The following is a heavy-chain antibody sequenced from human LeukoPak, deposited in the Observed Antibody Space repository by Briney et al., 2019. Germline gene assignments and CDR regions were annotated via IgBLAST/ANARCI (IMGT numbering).Heavy chain of an antibody. J-gene: IGHJ3*02. Sequence: PGGSLRLSCAASGFTFSSYSMNWVRQAPGKGLEWVSSISSSSSYIYYADSVKGRFTISRDNAKNSLYLQMNSLRAEDTAVYYCARDMTAMGIGDAFDIWGQGTMVTVSS. V-gene: IGHV3-21*01. CDR3: ARDMTAMGIGDAFDI. CDR1: GFTFSSYS. CDR2: ISSSSSYI. D-gene: IGHD5-18*01.